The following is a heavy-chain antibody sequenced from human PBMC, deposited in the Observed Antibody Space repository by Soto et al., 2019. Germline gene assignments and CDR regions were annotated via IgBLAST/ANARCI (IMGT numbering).Heavy chain of an antibody. CDR1: GVTFSGYD. Sequence: GTLCLSCAVYGVTFSGYDWNWIRQPPGKGLEWVGEINHSGSTNYNPTPKSRVTISVDTNKNQFSLKLSSVSAADTAVYYCARGIIIRLNWFDPWGRGTLVTVSS. CDR3: ARGIIIRLNWFDP. CDR2: INHSGST. D-gene: IGHD2-21*02. J-gene: IGHJ5*02. V-gene: IGHV4-34*01.